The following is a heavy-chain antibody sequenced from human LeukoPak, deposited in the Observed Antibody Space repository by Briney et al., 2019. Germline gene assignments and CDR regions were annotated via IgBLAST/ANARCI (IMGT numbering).Heavy chain of an antibody. CDR1: GFTFSSYS. D-gene: IGHD3-3*01. CDR3: AREGGYDFWSGYFKTIDFDY. Sequence: GGSLGLSCAASGFTFSSYSMNWVRQAPGKGLEWVSYISSSSSTIHYADSVKGRFTISRDNAKNSLYLQMNSLRAEDTAVYYCAREGGYDFWSGYFKTIDFDYWGQGTLVTVSS. J-gene: IGHJ4*02. V-gene: IGHV3-48*01. CDR2: ISSSSSTI.